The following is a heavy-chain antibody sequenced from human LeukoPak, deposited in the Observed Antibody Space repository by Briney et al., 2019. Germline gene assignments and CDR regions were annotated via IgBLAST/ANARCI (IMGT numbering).Heavy chain of an antibody. CDR1: GGSFSGYY. J-gene: IGHJ4*02. Sequence: SETLSPTCAVYGGSFSGYYWSWIRQPPGKGLEWIGEINHSGSTNYNPSLKSRVTISVDTSKNQFSLKLSSVTAADTAVYYCARLGGSSWYPFDYWGQGTLVTVSS. CDR3: ARLGGSSWYPFDY. V-gene: IGHV4-34*01. D-gene: IGHD6-13*01. CDR2: INHSGST.